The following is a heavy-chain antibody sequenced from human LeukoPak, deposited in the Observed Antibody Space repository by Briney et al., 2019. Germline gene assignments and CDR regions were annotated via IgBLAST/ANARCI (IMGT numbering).Heavy chain of an antibody. J-gene: IGHJ4*02. CDR3: ATHYSGSYYQ. D-gene: IGHD3-10*01. CDR1: GFTFSSYW. CDR2: IKQDASEK. Sequence: GGSLRLSCAASGFTFSSYWMSWVRQAPGKGLEWVANIKQDASEKYYVGSVKGRFTISRDNAKNSLFLQMNSLRAEDTAVYHCATHYSGSYYQWGQGTLVTVSS. V-gene: IGHV3-7*03.